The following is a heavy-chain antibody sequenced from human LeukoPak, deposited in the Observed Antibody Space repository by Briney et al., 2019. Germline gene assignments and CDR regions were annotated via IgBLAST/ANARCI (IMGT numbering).Heavy chain of an antibody. V-gene: IGHV3-23*01. Sequence: PGGSLRLSCAASGFTFSSYAMSWVRQAPGKGLEWDSAISGSGGSTYYADSVKGRFTISRDNSKNTLYLQMNSLRAEDTAVYYCAKDLPYGDDHSYFDYWGQGTLVTVSS. J-gene: IGHJ4*02. CDR3: AKDLPYGDDHSYFDY. D-gene: IGHD4-17*01. CDR1: GFTFSSYA. CDR2: ISGSGGST.